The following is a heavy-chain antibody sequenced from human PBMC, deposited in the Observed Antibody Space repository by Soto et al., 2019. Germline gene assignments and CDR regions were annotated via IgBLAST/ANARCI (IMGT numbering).Heavy chain of an antibody. V-gene: IGHV3-23*01. CDR2: ISGSGGST. Sequence: VSLRLSCAASGFTFSSYAMSWVRQAPGKGLEWVSAISGSGGSTHYADSVKGRFTISRDNSKNTLYLQMNSLRAEDTAVYYCAKVIGPRPYYYYGMDVWGQGTTVTVSS. CDR3: AKVIGPRPYYYYGMDV. CDR1: GFTFSSYA. J-gene: IGHJ6*02.